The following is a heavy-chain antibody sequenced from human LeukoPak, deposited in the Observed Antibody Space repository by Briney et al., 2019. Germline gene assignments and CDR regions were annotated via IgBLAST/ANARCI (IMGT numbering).Heavy chain of an antibody. V-gene: IGHV3-7*01. Sequence: GALRLSCAAPGFTFSSYWMSWVRQAPGKGLEWVANIKQDGSEKYYVDSVKGRFTISRDNAKNSLYLQMNSLRAEDTAVYYCARGRRDGYNYVRYWGQGTLVTVSS. CDR2: IKQDGSEK. CDR1: GFTFSSYW. J-gene: IGHJ4*02. CDR3: ARGRRDGYNYVRY. D-gene: IGHD5-24*01.